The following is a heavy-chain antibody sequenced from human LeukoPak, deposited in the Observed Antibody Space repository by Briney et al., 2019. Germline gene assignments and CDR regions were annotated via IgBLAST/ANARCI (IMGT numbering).Heavy chain of an antibody. Sequence: HPGGSLRLSCSASGFTLSSYWMHWVRQAPGKGLVWVSRINTDGSSTNYADSVKGRFTISRDNSKNTLYLQMNSLRAEDTAVYYCAKVPYGSGSYLPYYFDYWGQGTLVTVSS. J-gene: IGHJ4*02. CDR3: AKVPYGSGSYLPYYFDY. V-gene: IGHV3-74*01. CDR1: GFTLSSYW. CDR2: INTDGSST. D-gene: IGHD3-10*01.